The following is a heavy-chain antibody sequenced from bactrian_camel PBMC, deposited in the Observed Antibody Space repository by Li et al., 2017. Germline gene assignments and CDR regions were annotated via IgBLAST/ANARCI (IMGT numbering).Heavy chain of an antibody. CDR1: GYTYTSLC. D-gene: IGHD6*01. J-gene: IGHJ4*01. CDR2: LDSDGTT. Sequence: HVQLVESGGGSAQTGGSLTLSCAASGYTYTSLCMAWFRQNPGKEREGVAYLDSDGTTIYRDSVKGRFTISQDDARNTVYLQMNNLKPEDTAMYYCAADVGSMSGNCQPNYWGQGTQVTVS. V-gene: IGHV3S53*01. CDR3: AADVGSMSGNCQPNY.